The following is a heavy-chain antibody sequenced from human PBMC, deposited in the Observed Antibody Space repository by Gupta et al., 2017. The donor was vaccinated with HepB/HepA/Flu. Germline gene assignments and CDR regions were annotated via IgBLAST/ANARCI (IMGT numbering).Heavy chain of an antibody. V-gene: IGHV3-15*01. CDR2: IKSKTDGGTT. J-gene: IGHJ6*02. Sequence: EVQLVESGGGLVKPGGSLRLSCAASGFTFSNAWMSWVRQAPGKGLEWVGRIKSKTDGGTTDYAAPVKGRFTISRDDSKNTLYLQMNSLKTEDTAVYYCTTDVITMIVVVTDREYYGMDVWGQGTTVTVSS. D-gene: IGHD3-22*01. CDR1: GFTFSNAW. CDR3: TTDVITMIVVVTDREYYGMDV.